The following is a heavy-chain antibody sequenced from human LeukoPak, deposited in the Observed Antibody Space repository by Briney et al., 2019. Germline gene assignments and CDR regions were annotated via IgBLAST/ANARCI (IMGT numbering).Heavy chain of an antibody. D-gene: IGHD3-10*01. CDR1: GFAVSNTY. CDR3: AREHGFGSTKLIDY. J-gene: IGHJ4*02. V-gene: IGHV3-53*01. CDR2: IYASGTT. Sequence: GGSLRLSCAASGFAVSNTYMTWVRQAPGKGLEWISTIYASGTTYYADSVKGRFTISRDTSKNTIYLQIIRLRAADAALYDCAREHGFGSTKLIDYWGQGTLVTVSS.